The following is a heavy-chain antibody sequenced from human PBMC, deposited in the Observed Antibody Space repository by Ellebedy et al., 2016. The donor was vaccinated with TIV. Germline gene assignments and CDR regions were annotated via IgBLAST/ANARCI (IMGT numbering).Heavy chain of an antibody. D-gene: IGHD4-17*01. J-gene: IGHJ6*02. Sequence: SETLSLXCTVSGGSISSYYWSWIRQPPGKGLEWIGYIYYSGSTNYNPSLKSRVTISVDTSKNQFSLKLSSVTAADTAVYYCARGRTYAYYYYGMDVWGQGTTVTVSS. CDR1: GGSISSYY. CDR2: IYYSGST. CDR3: ARGRTYAYYYYGMDV. V-gene: IGHV4-59*01.